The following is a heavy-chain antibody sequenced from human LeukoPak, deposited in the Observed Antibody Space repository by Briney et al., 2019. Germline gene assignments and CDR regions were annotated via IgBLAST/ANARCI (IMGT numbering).Heavy chain of an antibody. CDR1: GYSISSGYY. Sequence: SETLSVTCAVSGYSISSGYYWGWVRQPPGKRLEWIGSIYHGGNTIYNPSLKSRVTMSVDTSKNQFSLSLSSVTAADTAVYHCAFHVERTMAANNYFDPWGQGILVTVSS. CDR2: IYHGGNT. D-gene: IGHD5-18*01. CDR3: AFHVERTMAANNYFDP. V-gene: IGHV4-38-2*01. J-gene: IGHJ5*02.